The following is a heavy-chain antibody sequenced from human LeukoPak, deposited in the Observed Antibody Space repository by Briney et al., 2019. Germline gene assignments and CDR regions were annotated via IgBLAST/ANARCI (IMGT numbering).Heavy chain of an antibody. Sequence: SQTLSLTCTVSGGSISSGGYYWSWIRQHPGKGLEWIGYIYYSGSTYYNPSLKSRVTISVDTSKNQFSLKLSSVTAADTAVYYCARFYDYGDRYYFDYWGQGTLVTVSS. CDR3: ARFYDYGDRYYFDY. D-gene: IGHD4-17*01. CDR1: GGSISSGGYY. J-gene: IGHJ4*02. CDR2: IYYSGST. V-gene: IGHV4-31*03.